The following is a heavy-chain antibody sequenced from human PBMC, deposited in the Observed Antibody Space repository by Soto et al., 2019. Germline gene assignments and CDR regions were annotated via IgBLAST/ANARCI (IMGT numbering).Heavy chain of an antibody. CDR2: IYYSGST. Sequence: QLQLQESGPGLVKPSETLSLTCTVSGGSISSSSYYWGWIRQPPGKGLEWIGSIYYSGSTYYNPSLKSRVTISVDTSKNQFSLKLSSVTAADTAVYYCARLDDDTATMPVGMDVRGQGTTVTVSS. D-gene: IGHD2-2*01. J-gene: IGHJ6*02. V-gene: IGHV4-39*01. CDR1: GGSISSSSYY. CDR3: ARLDDDTATMPVGMDV.